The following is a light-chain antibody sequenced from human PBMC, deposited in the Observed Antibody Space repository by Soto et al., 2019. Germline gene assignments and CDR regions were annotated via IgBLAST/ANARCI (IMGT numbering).Light chain of an antibody. Sequence: DLVMTPSPDSLAVSLGERATINCKSSQRVLSISISSDKIFLGWYQQKPGQRPKLLIYWASTRESGVPDRFSGSGYGTDFTLTISSLEAEDVAVYFCHQYYSAPWTFGQGTKVDIK. CDR1: QRVLSISISSDKIF. J-gene: IGKJ1*01. CDR2: WAS. V-gene: IGKV4-1*01. CDR3: HQYYSAPWT.